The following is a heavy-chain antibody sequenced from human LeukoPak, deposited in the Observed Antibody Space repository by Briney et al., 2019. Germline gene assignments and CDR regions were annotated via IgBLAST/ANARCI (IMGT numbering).Heavy chain of an antibody. J-gene: IGHJ4*02. Sequence: GGSLRLSCAASGFTFDEYAMHWVRQGPGKGLEWLSLISGDGATTYYADSVKGRFTISRDNIKNSLYLQMNSLRTEDTALYYCAKDYYWGQGTLVTVSS. CDR3: AKDYY. CDR1: GFTFDEYA. CDR2: ISGDGATT. V-gene: IGHV3-43*02.